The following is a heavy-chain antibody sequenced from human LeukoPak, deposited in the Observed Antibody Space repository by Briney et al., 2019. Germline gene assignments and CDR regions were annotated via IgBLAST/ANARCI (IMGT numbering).Heavy chain of an antibody. CDR3: AKAPVTTCRGAFCYPFDY. Sequence: GGSLRLSCAASGFTVSSNYMSWVRQAPGKGLEWVSVIYSGDGTYYADSVKGRFTISRDNSKNTLYLQMNSLRAEDTAVYYCAKAPVTTCRGAFCYPFDYWGLGTLVTVSS. CDR2: IYSGDGT. D-gene: IGHD2-15*01. CDR1: GFTVSSNY. J-gene: IGHJ4*02. V-gene: IGHV3-66*01.